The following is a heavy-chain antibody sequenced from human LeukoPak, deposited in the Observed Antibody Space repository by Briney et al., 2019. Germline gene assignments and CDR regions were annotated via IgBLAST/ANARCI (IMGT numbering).Heavy chain of an antibody. J-gene: IGHJ4*02. V-gene: IGHV4-61*02. CDR2: IYTSWST. Sequence: SETLSLTCTVSGGSISSGSYYWSWIRQPAGKGLEWIGRIYTSWSTNYNPSLKSRVTISVDTSKNQFSLKLSSVTAADTAVYYCARGGGSYWGQGTLVTVSS. D-gene: IGHD1-1*01. CDR3: ARGGGSY. CDR1: GGSISSGSYY.